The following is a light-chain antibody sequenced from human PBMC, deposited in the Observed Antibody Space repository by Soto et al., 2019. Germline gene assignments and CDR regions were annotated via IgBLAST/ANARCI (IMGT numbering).Light chain of an antibody. Sequence: SYELTQPPSVSVSPGQTARIACSGDALPKQYAYWYQQKPGQAPVLVIYKDNERPSGIPERFSGSSSGTTVTLTISGVQAEDEADYYCQSSDRGDTYWVFGGGTKLTVL. CDR3: QSSDRGDTYWV. CDR2: KDN. CDR1: ALPKQY. J-gene: IGLJ3*02. V-gene: IGLV3-25*02.